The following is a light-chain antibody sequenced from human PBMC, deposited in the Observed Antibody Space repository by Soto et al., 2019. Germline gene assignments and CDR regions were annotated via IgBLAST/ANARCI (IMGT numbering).Light chain of an antibody. CDR2: GAS. J-gene: IGKJ5*01. Sequence: EIVMTQSPATLSVSPGERATLSCRASQSVSSNLAWYQQKPGQAPRLLIYGASTRATGIPARFSGSGSGTEFSLTIRGLKPEDFAVYYCQQYRMSPNTFGQGTRLEIK. V-gene: IGKV3-15*01. CDR1: QSVSSN. CDR3: QQYRMSPNT.